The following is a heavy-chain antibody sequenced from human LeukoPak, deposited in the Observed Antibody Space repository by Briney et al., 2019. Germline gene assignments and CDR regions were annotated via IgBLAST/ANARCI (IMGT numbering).Heavy chain of an antibody. CDR3: ARRPRNDILTGTPFDY. CDR2: IYYSGST. V-gene: IGHV4-59*01. CDR1: GGSISSYY. D-gene: IGHD3-9*01. Sequence: SETLSLTCTVSGGSISSYYWSWNRQPPGKGLEWIGYIYYSGSTDSNPSLKGRVTISVDTSKNQFSLKLRSVTAADTAVYYCARRPRNDILTGTPFDYWGQGILVTVSS. J-gene: IGHJ4*02.